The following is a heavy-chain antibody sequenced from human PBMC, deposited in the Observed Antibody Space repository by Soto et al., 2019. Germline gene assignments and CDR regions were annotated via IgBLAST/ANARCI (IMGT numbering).Heavy chain of an antibody. CDR3: AMSEYSYGSYDY. V-gene: IGHV1-3*01. J-gene: IGHJ4*02. D-gene: IGHD5-18*01. CDR1: GYTFTSYA. Sequence: ASAKVSCKASGYTFTSYAMHWVRQAPGQRLEWMGWINAGNGNTKYSQKFQGRVIITRDTSASTAYMELSSLRSEDTAVYYCAMSEYSYGSYDYWGQGTLVTVSS. CDR2: INAGNGNT.